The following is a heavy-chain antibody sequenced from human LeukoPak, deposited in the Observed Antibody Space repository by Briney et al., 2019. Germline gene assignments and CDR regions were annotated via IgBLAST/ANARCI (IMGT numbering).Heavy chain of an antibody. Sequence: GASVKVSCKASGGTFGSYGISWVRQAPGQGLEWMGGIIPIFGTANYAQKFQGRVTITTDESTSTAYMELSSLRSEDTAVYYCARGRDCSGGSCYHALLDYWGQGTLVTVSS. V-gene: IGHV1-69*05. CDR1: GGTFGSYG. J-gene: IGHJ4*02. D-gene: IGHD2-15*01. CDR2: IIPIFGTA. CDR3: ARGRDCSGGSCYHALLDY.